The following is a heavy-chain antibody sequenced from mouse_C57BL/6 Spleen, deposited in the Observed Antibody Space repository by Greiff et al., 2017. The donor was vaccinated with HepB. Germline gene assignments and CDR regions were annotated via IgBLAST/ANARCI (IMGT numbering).Heavy chain of an antibody. J-gene: IGHJ2*01. Sequence: EVHLVESGGGLVKPGGSLKLSCAASGFTFSSYAMSWVRQTPEKRLEWVATISDGGSYTYYPDNVKGRFTISRDNAKNNLYLQMSHLKSEDTAMYYCARDVGGYFDYWGQGTTLTVSS. V-gene: IGHV5-4*01. CDR3: ARDVGGYFDY. CDR1: GFTFSSYA. CDR2: ISDGGSYT.